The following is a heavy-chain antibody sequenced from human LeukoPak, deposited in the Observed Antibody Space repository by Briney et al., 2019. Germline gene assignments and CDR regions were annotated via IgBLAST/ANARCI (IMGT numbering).Heavy chain of an antibody. J-gene: IGHJ5*01. CDR1: GFTFSSYG. D-gene: IGHD2-2*01. V-gene: IGHV3-23*01. Sequence: GGTLRLSCAASGFTFSSYGMSWVRQAPGKGLEWVSAISGSGGSTYYADSVKGRFTISRDNSKNSLYLQMNSLRAEDTAVYHCAKDRHAPGRYCSSTTCFPFDSWGQGTLVTVSS. CDR3: AKDRHAPGRYCSSTTCFPFDS. CDR2: ISGSGGST.